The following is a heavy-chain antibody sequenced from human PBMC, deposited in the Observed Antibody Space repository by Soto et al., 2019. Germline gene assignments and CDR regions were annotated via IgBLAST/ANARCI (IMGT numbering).Heavy chain of an antibody. V-gene: IGHV4-34*01. J-gene: IGHJ6*03. Sequence: SETPSLTCAVYGGSFSGYYWSWIRQPPGKGLEWIGEINHSGSTNYNPSLKSRVTISVDTSKNQFSLKLSSVTAADTAVYYCARGPPVMDVWGKGTTVTVSS. D-gene: IGHD6-19*01. CDR1: GGSFSGYY. CDR2: INHSGST. CDR3: ARGPPVMDV.